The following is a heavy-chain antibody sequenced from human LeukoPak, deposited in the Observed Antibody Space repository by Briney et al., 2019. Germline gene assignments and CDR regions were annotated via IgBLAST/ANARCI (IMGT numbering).Heavy chain of an antibody. J-gene: IGHJ6*02. CDR3: AREGSSTYGMDV. CDR1: GYTFTGYY. CDR2: INPNSGGT. V-gene: IGHV1-2*02. Sequence: ASVKVPCKASGYTFTGYYMHWVRQAPGQGLEWMGWINPNSGGTNYAQKFQGRVTMTRDTSISTAYMELSRLRSDDTAVYYCAREGSSTYGMDVWGQGTTVTVSS.